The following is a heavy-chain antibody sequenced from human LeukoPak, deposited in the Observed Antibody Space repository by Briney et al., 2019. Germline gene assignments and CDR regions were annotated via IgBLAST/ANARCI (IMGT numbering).Heavy chain of an antibody. CDR2: IYYSGST. J-gene: IGHJ6*03. D-gene: IGHD6-19*01. V-gene: IGHV4-39*01. Sequence: SETLSLTCTVSGGSISSSSYYWGWIRQPPGKGLEWIGSIYYSGSTYYNPSLKSRVTISVDTSKNQFSLKLSSVTAADTAVYYCARHADSSGRIYYYYYYMDVWGKGTTVTVSS. CDR3: ARHADSSGRIYYYYYYMDV. CDR1: GGSISSSSYY.